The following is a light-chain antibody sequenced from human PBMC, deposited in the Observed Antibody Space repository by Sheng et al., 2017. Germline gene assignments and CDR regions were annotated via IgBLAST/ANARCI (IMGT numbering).Light chain of an antibody. CDR2: TND. Sequence: LTQPPSASGTPGQRVTISCSGSSSNIGSSTVTWYQQLPGTAPKLLIHTNDQRPSGVPDRFSGSKSGTSASLGISGLQSEDEADYYCAAWDDSLNGVLFGGGTKLTVL. V-gene: IGLV1-44*01. J-gene: IGLJ2*01. CDR1: SSNIGSST. CDR3: AAWDDSLNGVL.